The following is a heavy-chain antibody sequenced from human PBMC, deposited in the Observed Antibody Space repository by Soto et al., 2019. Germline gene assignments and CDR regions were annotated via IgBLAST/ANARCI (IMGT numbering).Heavy chain of an antibody. J-gene: IGHJ4*02. V-gene: IGHV6-1*01. Sequence: PSQTLSLTCAISGDSVSSNSAAWNWIRQSPSRGLEWLGRTYYRSKWYNDYAVSVKSRITINPDTSKNQFSLQLNSVTPEDTAVYYCARAVAARPRGPAWATFDYWGQGTLVTVSS. CDR2: TYYRSKWYN. CDR3: ARAVAARPRGPAWATFDY. D-gene: IGHD6-6*01. CDR1: GDSVSSNSAA.